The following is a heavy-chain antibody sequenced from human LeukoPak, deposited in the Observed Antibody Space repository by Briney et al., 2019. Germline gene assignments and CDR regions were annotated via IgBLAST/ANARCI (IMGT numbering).Heavy chain of an antibody. J-gene: IGHJ4*02. CDR1: GYNFSTYW. V-gene: IGHV5-51*01. D-gene: IGHD5-24*01. CDR3: ARQDSRDAYQFDY. CDR2: IYPGDSDT. Sequence: GESLKISCKGSGYNFSTYWIGWVRQMPGKGLEWMGIIYPGDSDTTYSPSFQGQVTISADKSISTAYLQWSSLKASDTAMYYCARQDSRDAYQFDYWGQGTLVTVSS.